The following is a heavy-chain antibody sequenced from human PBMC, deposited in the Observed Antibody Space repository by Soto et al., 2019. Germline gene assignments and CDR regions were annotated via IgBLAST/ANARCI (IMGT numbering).Heavy chain of an antibody. J-gene: IGHJ4*02. CDR3: AIVMVVAAPYYFDY. CDR1: GGSISSTTYY. D-gene: IGHD2-15*01. Sequence: SETLSLTCTVSGGSISSTTYYWGWIRQPPGKGLEYIGSIFYIGNTYYNPSLNSRVTISADTSKNQFSLKLSSVTAADTAVYYCAIVMVVAAPYYFDYWGQGTLVTVSS. V-gene: IGHV4-39*01. CDR2: IFYIGNT.